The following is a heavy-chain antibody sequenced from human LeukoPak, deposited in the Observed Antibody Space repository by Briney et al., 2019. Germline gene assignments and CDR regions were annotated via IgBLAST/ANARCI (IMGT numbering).Heavy chain of an antibody. J-gene: IGHJ5*02. CDR1: GFTVSSNY. CDR2: IYSGGST. CDR3: ARDLRVRDGYRFDP. V-gene: IGHV3-66*01. D-gene: IGHD5-24*01. Sequence: GGSLRLSCAASGFTVSSNYMSWVRQAPGNGLEWVSVIYSGGSTYYADSVKGRFTISRDNSKNTLYLQMNSLRAEDTAVYYCARDLRVRDGYRFDPWGQGTLVTVSS.